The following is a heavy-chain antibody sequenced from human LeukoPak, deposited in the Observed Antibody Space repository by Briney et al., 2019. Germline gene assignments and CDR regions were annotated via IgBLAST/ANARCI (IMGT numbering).Heavy chain of an antibody. CDR2: IYHSGST. CDR3: AREGVGGYNYAA. D-gene: IGHD5-18*01. CDR1: GVSISSGNW. Sequence: SETLSLTCAVSGVSISSGNWWTWVRQPPGKGLEWIGEIYHSGSTNYNPSLRSRVIISVDTSKNQFSLKLSSVTAADTAIYYCAREGVGGYNYAAWGQGTLVTVSS. J-gene: IGHJ4*02. V-gene: IGHV4-4*02.